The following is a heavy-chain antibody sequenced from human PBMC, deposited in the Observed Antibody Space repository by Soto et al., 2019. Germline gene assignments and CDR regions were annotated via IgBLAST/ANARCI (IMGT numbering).Heavy chain of an antibody. CDR1: GFPFSRYW. CDR3: ARETSSSWSSEWFDT. V-gene: IGHV3-7*01. D-gene: IGHD6-13*01. Sequence: GGSLRLSCAASGFPFSRYWMSWVRQAPGKGLEWVANIKQDGSEKYYVDSVKGRFTISRDNAKNSLYLQMNSLRAEDTAVYYCARETSSSWSSEWFDTWGQGTLVTLSS. J-gene: IGHJ5*02. CDR2: IKQDGSEK.